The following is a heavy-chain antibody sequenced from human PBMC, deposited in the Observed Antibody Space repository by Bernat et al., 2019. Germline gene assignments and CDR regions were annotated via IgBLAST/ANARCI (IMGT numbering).Heavy chain of an antibody. V-gene: IGHV3-53*05. Sequence: EVQLVETGGGLIQPGGSLRLSCAASGLTVSSNDMTWVRQAPGKGLEWVSVIHKGGRTYYADSVKGRFTISRDNSKNTLYVEMNSLRAEDTAFYYCARLYYYQMDVWGQGTTVTVSS. CDR2: IHKGGRT. J-gene: IGHJ6*02. CDR1: GLTVSSND. CDR3: ARLYYYQMDV.